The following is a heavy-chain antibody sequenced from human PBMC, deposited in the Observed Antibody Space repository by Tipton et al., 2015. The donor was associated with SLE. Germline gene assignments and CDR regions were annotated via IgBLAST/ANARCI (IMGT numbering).Heavy chain of an antibody. Sequence: GLVKPSETLSLTCTVSGGSISSSSYYWGWIRQPPGKGLEWIGSIYHSGSTYYNPSLKSRVTISVDTSKNQFSLKLSSVTAADTAVYYCAREAWSSSSRGGFDYWGQGTLVTVSS. CDR2: IYHSGST. D-gene: IGHD6-6*01. CDR3: AREAWSSSSRGGFDY. J-gene: IGHJ4*02. CDR1: GGSISSSSYY. V-gene: IGHV4-39*07.